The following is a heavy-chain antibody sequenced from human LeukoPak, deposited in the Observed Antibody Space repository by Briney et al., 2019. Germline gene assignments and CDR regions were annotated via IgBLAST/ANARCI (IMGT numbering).Heavy chain of an antibody. CDR1: GFTFSSYW. CDR3: ARVGTSLLLLFGELLSHFDY. D-gene: IGHD3-10*01. J-gene: IGHJ4*02. Sequence: GGSLRLSCAASGFTFSSYWMSWVRQAPGKGLEWVANIKQEGSEKYYVDSVKGRFTISRDNAKNSLYLQMNSLRAEDTAVYYCARVGTSLLLLFGELLSHFDYWGQGTLVTVSS. V-gene: IGHV3-7*01. CDR2: IKQEGSEK.